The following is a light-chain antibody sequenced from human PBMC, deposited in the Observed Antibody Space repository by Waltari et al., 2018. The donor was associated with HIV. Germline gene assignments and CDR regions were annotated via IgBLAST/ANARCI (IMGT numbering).Light chain of an antibody. J-gene: IGLJ3*02. V-gene: IGLV2-14*01. CDR3: SSYTSGDTVL. CDR2: GVT. CDR1: NRNIGFYSL. Sequence: QSALTPPASVSGSPGQSLTISCTGTNRNIGFYSLFSWYRQYPGKAPQLIIYGVTSRPSGVSSRFSGSKSGNTASLTISGLHVDDEADYYCSSYTSGDTVLFGGGTKLTVL.